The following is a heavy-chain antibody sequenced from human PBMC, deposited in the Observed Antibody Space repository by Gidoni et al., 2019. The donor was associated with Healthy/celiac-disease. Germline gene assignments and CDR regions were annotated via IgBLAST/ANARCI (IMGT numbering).Heavy chain of an antibody. J-gene: IGHJ6*02. CDR3: AKCGFLWFGELPLYGMDV. D-gene: IGHD3-10*01. CDR1: GFTFSSYG. CDR2: KLYYGTNK. Sequence: QVQLVESGGGVVQPGRSLRLSCAASGFTFSSYGLPWVRQAPGKGLGWVAVKLYYGTNKYDEDSVKGGVTISRENSKNTLYLQMNSLRAEDTAVYYCAKCGFLWFGELPLYGMDVWGQGTTVTVSS. V-gene: IGHV3-30*18.